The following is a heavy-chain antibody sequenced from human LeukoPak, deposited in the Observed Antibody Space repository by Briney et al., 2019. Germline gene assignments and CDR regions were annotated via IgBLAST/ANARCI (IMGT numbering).Heavy chain of an antibody. CDR3: AKDVGSYSGSYPFDY. V-gene: IGHV3-23*01. CDR2: ISGSGGST. Sequence: GGSLRLSCAASGFTFSSYAMSWVRQAPGKGLEWVSAISGSGGSTYYADSVKGRFTISRDNSKNTLYLQMNSLRAEDTAVYYCAKDVGSYSGSYPFDYWGQGTLVTVSS. D-gene: IGHD1-26*01. CDR1: GFTFSSYA. J-gene: IGHJ4*02.